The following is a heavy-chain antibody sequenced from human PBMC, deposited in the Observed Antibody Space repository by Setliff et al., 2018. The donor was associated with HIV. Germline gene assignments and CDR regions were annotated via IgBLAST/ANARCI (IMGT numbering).Heavy chain of an antibody. CDR1: GGSISSGTYF. D-gene: IGHD6-19*01. V-gene: IGHV4-61*09. J-gene: IGHJ4*02. Sequence: PSETLSLTCTVSGGSISSGTYFWSWIRQPAGKGLEWIGHIHTSGNANYNPTLNSRVTISVDTSKNNFSLKFSSVTAADTAVYYCARSLLPSITVAGTIGYWGQGSLVTVSS. CDR2: IHTSGNA. CDR3: ARSLLPSITVAGTIGY.